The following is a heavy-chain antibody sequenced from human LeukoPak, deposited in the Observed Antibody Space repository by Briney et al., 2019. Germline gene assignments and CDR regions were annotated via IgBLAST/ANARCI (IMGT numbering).Heavy chain of an antibody. J-gene: IGHJ6*03. CDR3: ARAAYCGGDCYIYYYYYMDV. Sequence: PGGSLRLSCAASGFTFSDYNMRWIRQAPGKGLEWVSSISRSGSTKYYADSVKGRFTISRDNAKNSLFLQMNSLRAEDTAVYYCARAAYCGGDCYIYYYYYMDVWGKGTTVTISS. CDR1: GFTFSDYN. D-gene: IGHD2-21*02. CDR2: ISRSGSTK. V-gene: IGHV3-11*01.